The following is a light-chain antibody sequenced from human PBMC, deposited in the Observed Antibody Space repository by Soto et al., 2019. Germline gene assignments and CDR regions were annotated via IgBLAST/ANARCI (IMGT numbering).Light chain of an antibody. V-gene: IGKV3-15*01. J-gene: IGKJ2*01. CDR1: QSVSSS. CDR2: GAS. CDR3: QQYYNWRYT. Sequence: EIVLTQSPATLSLSPGERATRSCRASQSVSSSLVWYQQKPGQAPRPLIYGASTRATGIPVRFSGSGSGTEFTLTISSLQSEDFAVYYCQQYYNWRYTFGQGTKVDI.